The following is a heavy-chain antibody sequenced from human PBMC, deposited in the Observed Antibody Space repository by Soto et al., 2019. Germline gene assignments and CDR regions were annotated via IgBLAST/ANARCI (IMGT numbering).Heavy chain of an antibody. CDR3: VRGEGGWETY. V-gene: IGHV3-74*01. J-gene: IGHJ4*02. CDR2: VNSDGSTT. Sequence: EVQLMESGGGLVQPGGSLRLSCAASGFTFSSYWMHWVRQAPGKGLVWVSRVNSDGSTTTYADSVKGRFTISRDNAKNTLYLQMNSLRAEETAVYYCVRGEGGWETYWGQGTLVTVSS. D-gene: IGHD6-19*01. CDR1: GFTFSSYW.